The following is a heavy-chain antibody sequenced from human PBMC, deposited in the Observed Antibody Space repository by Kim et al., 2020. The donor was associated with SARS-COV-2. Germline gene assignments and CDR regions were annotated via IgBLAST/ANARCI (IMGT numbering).Heavy chain of an antibody. CDR3: ARGLYDYVWGSYRPQDFDY. J-gene: IGHJ4*02. D-gene: IGHD3-16*02. Sequence: GGSLRLSCAASGFTFSSYSMNWVRQAPGKGLEWVSSISSSSSYIYYADSVKGRFTISRDNAKNSLYLQMNSLRAEDTAVYYCARGLYDYVWGSYRPQDFDYWGQGTLVTVSS. CDR1: GFTFSSYS. V-gene: IGHV3-21*01. CDR2: ISSSSSYI.